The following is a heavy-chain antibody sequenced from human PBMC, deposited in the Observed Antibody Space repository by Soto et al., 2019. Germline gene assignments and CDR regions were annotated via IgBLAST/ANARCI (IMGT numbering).Heavy chain of an antibody. J-gene: IGHJ6*03. Sequence: QVQLQESGPGLVKPSGTLSLTCAVSSGSISSSNWWSWVRQPPGKGLEWIGEIYHSGSTNYNPSLKSRVTISVDKSKNQFSLKLSSVTAADTAVYYCARARGDGPQEYYYYYYYMDVWGKGTTVTVSS. D-gene: IGHD3-10*01. CDR1: SGSISSSNW. CDR2: IYHSGST. V-gene: IGHV4-4*02. CDR3: ARARGDGPQEYYYYYYYMDV.